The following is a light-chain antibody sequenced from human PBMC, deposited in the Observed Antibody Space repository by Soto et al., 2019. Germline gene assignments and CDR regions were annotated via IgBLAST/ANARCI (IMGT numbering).Light chain of an antibody. V-gene: IGKV3-15*01. CDR2: GAS. Sequence: EIVMTQSPATLSVSPGERATLSCGASQSVRSSLAWYQQKPGQAPRLLIHGASTRAPGVPARFSGSGSGTDFTLTISSLQSEDFAVYYCQQYNDWPLTFGGGTKVEIK. CDR1: QSVRSS. CDR3: QQYNDWPLT. J-gene: IGKJ4*01.